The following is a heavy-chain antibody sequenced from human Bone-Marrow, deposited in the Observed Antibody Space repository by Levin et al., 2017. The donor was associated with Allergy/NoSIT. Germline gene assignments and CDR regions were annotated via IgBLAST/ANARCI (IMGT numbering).Heavy chain of an antibody. CDR1: GFTFSRYS. Sequence: GESLKISCAASGFTFSRYSMHWVRQAPGKGLEWVSYIIGSSTTINYADSVKGRFTISRDNARNSLYLQMNSLRDEDTAIYYCAKEDNLNARRALDYWGQGSLVTVSS. J-gene: IGHJ4*02. CDR2: IIGSSTTI. D-gene: IGHD1-20*01. V-gene: IGHV3-48*02. CDR3: AKEDNLNARRALDY.